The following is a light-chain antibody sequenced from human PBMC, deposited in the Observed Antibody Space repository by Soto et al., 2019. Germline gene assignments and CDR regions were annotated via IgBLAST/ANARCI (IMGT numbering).Light chain of an antibody. J-gene: IGLJ1*01. CDR1: SSDVGSYNL. Sequence: QSALTQPASVSASPGQSITIPYTGTSSDVGSYNLVSWFQQHPGKVPKLLIYEGTKRPSGLSDRLSGSKSGTTASLTISGLQAEDEAHYYCYSYAGENLYVFGTGTKVTVL. V-gene: IGLV2-23*01. CDR2: EGT. CDR3: YSYAGENLYV.